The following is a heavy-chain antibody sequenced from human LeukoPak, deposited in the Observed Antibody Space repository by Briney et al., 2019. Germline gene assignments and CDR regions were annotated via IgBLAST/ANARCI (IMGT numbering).Heavy chain of an antibody. CDR2: IQYDAINK. D-gene: IGHD2-21*01. CDR1: GFSFNTYG. J-gene: IGHJ4*02. Sequence: GGSLRLSCAVSGFSFNTYGMHWVRQAPGKGLEWVAFIQYDAINKYYADSVKGRFTISRDNAKSSLYLQMNSLRAEDTAVYYCARDPRSIPLTPFDYWGQGTLVTVSS. V-gene: IGHV3-30*02. CDR3: ARDPRSIPLTPFDY.